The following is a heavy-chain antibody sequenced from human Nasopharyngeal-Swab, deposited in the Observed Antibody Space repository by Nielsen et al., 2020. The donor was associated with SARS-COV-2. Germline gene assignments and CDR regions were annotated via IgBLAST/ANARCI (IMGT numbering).Heavy chain of an antibody. D-gene: IGHD6-19*01. CDR1: GYSISSGYY. CDR2: IYHSGST. J-gene: IGHJ4*02. CDR3: ARHWVIAVAGISYFDY. V-gene: IGHV4-38-2*02. Sequence: SETLSLTCTVSGYSISSGYYWGWIRQPPGKGLEWIGSIYHSGSTYYNPSLKSRVTISVDTSKNQFSLKLSSVTAADTAVYYCARHWVIAVAGISYFDYWGQGTLVTVSS.